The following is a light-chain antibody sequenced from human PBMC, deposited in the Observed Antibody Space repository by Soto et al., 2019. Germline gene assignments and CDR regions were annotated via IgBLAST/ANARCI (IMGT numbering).Light chain of an antibody. CDR1: QSVSSY. Sequence: EIVMTQSPANLSVSPWERATLSCGASQSVSSYLAWYQQKPGQAPRLLIYDASNRATGVPERFSGSGSGTDFTLTISRLEPEDFAVYYCQQYGSSSFTFGPGTKVDIK. J-gene: IGKJ3*01. CDR3: QQYGSSSFT. CDR2: DAS. V-gene: IGKV3D-20*01.